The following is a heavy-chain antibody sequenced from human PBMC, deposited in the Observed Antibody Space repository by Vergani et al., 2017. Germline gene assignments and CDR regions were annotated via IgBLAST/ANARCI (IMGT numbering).Heavy chain of an antibody. V-gene: IGHV4-61*02. CDR3: AWGETRTDWFDP. CDR2: FYPSGTT. Sequence: QVQLHESGPGLVKPSETLYLICSVSGVYMQSGSFYWTWIRQTAERRLDWMGRFYPSGTTNYNPSLNDRVTIFVDKSKNILSLRLNSVTAADTSVYYCAWGETRTDWFDPWGQGTLVTVSS. D-gene: IGHD3-10*01. J-gene: IGHJ5*02. CDR1: GVYMQSGSFY.